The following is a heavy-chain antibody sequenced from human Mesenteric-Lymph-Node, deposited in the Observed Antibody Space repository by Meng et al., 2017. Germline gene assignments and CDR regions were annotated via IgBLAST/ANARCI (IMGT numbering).Heavy chain of an antibody. CDR1: GFTFSDYY. V-gene: IGHV3-11*01. J-gene: IGHJ4*02. CDR2: ISSSGSTI. D-gene: IGHD7-27*01. CDR3: AKAAWGYFDY. Sequence: GESLKISCAASGFTFSDYYMSWIRQAPGKGLEWVSYISSSGSTIYYADSVKGRFTISRDNAKNSLYLEMNSLRAEDTAVYYCAKAAWGYFDYWGQGTLVTVSS.